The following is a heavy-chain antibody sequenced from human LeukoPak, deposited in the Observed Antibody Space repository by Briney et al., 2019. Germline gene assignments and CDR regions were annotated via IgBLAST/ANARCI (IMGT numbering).Heavy chain of an antibody. J-gene: IGHJ4*02. Sequence: PGGSLRLSCAASGFTFSSYGMHWVRQAPGKGLEWVANIKQDGSEENFVDSVKGRFTISRDNAKKSLYLQMNSLRAEDTAVYYCARGSSAGASLRHDYWGQGTLVTVSS. CDR3: ARGSSAGASLRHDY. CDR2: IKQDGSEE. V-gene: IGHV3-7*01. D-gene: IGHD1-26*01. CDR1: GFTFSSYG.